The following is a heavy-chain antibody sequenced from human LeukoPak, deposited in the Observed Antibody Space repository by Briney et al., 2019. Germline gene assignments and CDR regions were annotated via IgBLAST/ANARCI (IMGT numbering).Heavy chain of an antibody. V-gene: IGHV1-18*01. Sequence: ASVKVSCKASGYTFTSYGISWVRQAPGQGREWMGWISAYNGNTNYAQKLQGRVTMTTDTSTSTAYMELRSLRSEDTAVYYCARNYGDYFTTENPYYYYYMDVWGKGTTVTVSS. CDR2: ISAYNGNT. CDR1: GYTFTSYG. D-gene: IGHD4-17*01. CDR3: ARNYGDYFTTENPYYYYYMDV. J-gene: IGHJ6*03.